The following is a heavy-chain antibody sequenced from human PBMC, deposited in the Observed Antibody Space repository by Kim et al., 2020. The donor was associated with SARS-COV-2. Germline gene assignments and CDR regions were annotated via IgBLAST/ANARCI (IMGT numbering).Heavy chain of an antibody. CDR3: AKVSSSSWYYYGMDV. Sequence: GGSLRLSCAASGFTFDDYAMHWVRQAPGKGLEWVSGISWNSGSIGYADSVKGRFTISRDNAKNSLYLQMNSLRAEDTALYYCAKVSSSSWYYYGMDVWGQGTTVTVSS. V-gene: IGHV3-9*01. CDR2: ISWNSGSI. D-gene: IGHD6-13*01. CDR1: GFTFDDYA. J-gene: IGHJ6*02.